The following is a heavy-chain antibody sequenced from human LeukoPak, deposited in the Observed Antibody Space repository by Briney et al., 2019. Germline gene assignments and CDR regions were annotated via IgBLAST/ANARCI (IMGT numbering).Heavy chain of an antibody. Sequence: PGGSLRLSCAASGFTVSSNYMSWVRQAPGKGLEWVSVIYSGGSTYYADSVQGRFTISRDNSKNTLYLQMNSLRAEDTAVYYCARDLGLLNGMDVWGQGTTVTVSS. J-gene: IGHJ6*02. CDR1: GFTVSSNY. CDR2: IYSGGST. CDR3: ARDLGLLNGMDV. V-gene: IGHV3-53*01. D-gene: IGHD2-15*01.